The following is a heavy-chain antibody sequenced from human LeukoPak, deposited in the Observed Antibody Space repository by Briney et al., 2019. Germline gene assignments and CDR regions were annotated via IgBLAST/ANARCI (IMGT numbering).Heavy chain of an antibody. J-gene: IGHJ4*02. Sequence: ASVKVSCKASGYTFTSYGISWVRQAPGQGGEWMGWISAYNGNTNYAQKLQGRVTMTTDTSTSTAYMELRSLRSDDTAVYYCARDKYYYGSGSYYRKTDFDYWGQGTLVTVSS. D-gene: IGHD3-10*01. V-gene: IGHV1-18*01. CDR1: GYTFTSYG. CDR2: ISAYNGNT. CDR3: ARDKYYYGSGSYYRKTDFDY.